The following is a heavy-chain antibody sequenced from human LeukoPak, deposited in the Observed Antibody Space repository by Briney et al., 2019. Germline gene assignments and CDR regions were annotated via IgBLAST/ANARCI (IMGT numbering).Heavy chain of an antibody. D-gene: IGHD2-2*01. V-gene: IGHV4-34*01. J-gene: IGHJ4*02. CDR3: ARGGGALDTYCSSTSCPYAFFDY. Sequence: SETLSLTCAVYGGPFSGYYWSWIRQPPGKGLEWIGEINHSGSTNYNPSLKSRVTISVDTSKNQFSLKLSSVTAADTAVYYCARGGGALDTYCSSTSCPYAFFDYWGQGTLVTVSS. CDR2: INHSGST. CDR1: GGPFSGYY.